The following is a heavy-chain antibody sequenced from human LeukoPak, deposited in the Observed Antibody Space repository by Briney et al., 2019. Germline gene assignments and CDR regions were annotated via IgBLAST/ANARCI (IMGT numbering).Heavy chain of an antibody. V-gene: IGHV4-38-2*01. D-gene: IGHD6-13*01. CDR3: ARGYSCPYYFDY. J-gene: IGHJ4*02. Sequence: SETLSLTCAVSGYSISSGYYWGWIRQPPGKGLEWIGSIYHSGSTYYNPSLKSRVTISVDTSKNQFSLKLSSVTAADTAVYYCARGYSCPYYFDYWGQGTLVTVSS. CDR1: GYSISSGYY. CDR2: IYHSGST.